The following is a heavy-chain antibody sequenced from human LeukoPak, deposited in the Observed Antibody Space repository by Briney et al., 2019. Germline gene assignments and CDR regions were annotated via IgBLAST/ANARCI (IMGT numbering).Heavy chain of an antibody. J-gene: IGHJ4*02. D-gene: IGHD6-13*01. CDR2: MSNSGST. CDR3: ARRSQTTAGRGIDY. Sequence: SETLSLTCTVSGASISSSSSFFWAWIRQPPGKGLEWIGTMSNSGSTYYNPSLKSRVTISGDTSKNQFSLKLSSVTAADTAVFYCARRSQTTAGRGIDYWGQGTLVTVSS. V-gene: IGHV4-39*01. CDR1: GASISSSSSFF.